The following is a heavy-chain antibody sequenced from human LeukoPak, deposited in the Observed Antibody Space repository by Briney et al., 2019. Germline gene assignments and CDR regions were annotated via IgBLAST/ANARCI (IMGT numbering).Heavy chain of an antibody. CDR3: ARAYYYDSSGYYPHDAFDI. CDR2: INHSGST. CDR1: GGSFSGYY. V-gene: IGHV4-34*01. J-gene: IGHJ3*02. D-gene: IGHD3-22*01. Sequence: SETLSLTCAVYGGSFSGYYWSWIRQPPGKGLEWIGEINHSGSTNYNPSLKSRVTISVDTSKNQFSLKLSSVTAADTAVYYCARAYYYDSSGYYPHDAFDIWGQGTMVTVSS.